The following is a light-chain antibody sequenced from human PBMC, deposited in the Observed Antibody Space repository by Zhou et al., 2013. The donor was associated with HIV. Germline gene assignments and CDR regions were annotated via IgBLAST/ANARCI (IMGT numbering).Light chain of an antibody. V-gene: IGKV1-39*01. CDR1: QSISSS. CDR2: AAS. J-gene: IGKJ2*02. CDR3: QQSDSTPWT. Sequence: DIQMTQSPSSLSASVGHRVTITCRASQSISSSLNWYQQKPGKAPKLLIYAASSLQRGVPSRFSGSGSGTDFTLTISSLQPEDFATYYCQQSDSTPWTFGQGTKAGDQT.